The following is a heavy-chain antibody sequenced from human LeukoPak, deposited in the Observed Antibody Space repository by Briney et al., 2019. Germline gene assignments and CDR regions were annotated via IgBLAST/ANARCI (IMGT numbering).Heavy chain of an antibody. V-gene: IGHV3-30*03. CDR3: ARGVTIFGVVIHYYYYYMDV. CDR2: ISYDGSNK. Sequence: PGGSLRLSCAAPGFTFSSYGMHWVRQAPGKGLEWVAVISYDGSNKYYADSVKGRFTISRDNSKNTLYLQMNSLRAEDTAVYYCARGVTIFGVVIHYYYYYMDVWGKGTTVTVSS. CDR1: GFTFSSYG. D-gene: IGHD3-3*01. J-gene: IGHJ6*03.